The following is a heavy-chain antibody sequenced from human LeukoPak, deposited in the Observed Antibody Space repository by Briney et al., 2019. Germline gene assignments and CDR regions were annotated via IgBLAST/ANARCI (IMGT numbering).Heavy chain of an antibody. CDR3: ATARIAAALDY. D-gene: IGHD6-13*01. CDR1: GYTFTGYY. CDR2: IIPISGTA. J-gene: IGHJ4*02. V-gene: IGHV1-69*06. Sequence: GASVKVSCKASGYTFTGYYMHWVRQAPGQGPEWIGGIIPISGTAKYAQKLQGRVTISADMSTGTAYMELSSLRSEDTAVYYCATARIAAALDYWGQGTLVTVSS.